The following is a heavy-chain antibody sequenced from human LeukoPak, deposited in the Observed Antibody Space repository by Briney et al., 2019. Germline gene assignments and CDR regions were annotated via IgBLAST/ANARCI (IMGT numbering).Heavy chain of an antibody. V-gene: IGHV1-2*02. D-gene: IGHD4-17*01. J-gene: IGHJ4*02. CDR1: GYTFTGYY. Sequence: ASVKVSCKASGYTFTGYYMHWVRQAPGQGLEWMGWINPNSGGTNYAQKFQGRVTMTRDTSISTAYMELSRLRSDDTAVYYCARDGDDYGDYLPFDYWGQGTLVTVSS. CDR3: ARDGDDYGDYLPFDY. CDR2: INPNSGGT.